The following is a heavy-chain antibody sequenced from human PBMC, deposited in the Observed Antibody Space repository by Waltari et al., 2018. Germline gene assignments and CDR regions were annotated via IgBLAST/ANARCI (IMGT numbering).Heavy chain of an antibody. J-gene: IGHJ4*02. Sequence: QVQLLQAGAEVKKPGASVKVSCKASGYSFPSYAMHCVRQAPGQRHAWMAWINAGKGNKKYVKKLQGRVNNNRDTTASTAYMELSSLRSEDKAGYYCARSGNRGSYYYWGQGTLVTVSS. CDR2: INAGKGNK. CDR3: ARSGNRGSYYY. V-gene: IGHV1-3*01. CDR1: GYSFPSYA. D-gene: IGHD1-26*01.